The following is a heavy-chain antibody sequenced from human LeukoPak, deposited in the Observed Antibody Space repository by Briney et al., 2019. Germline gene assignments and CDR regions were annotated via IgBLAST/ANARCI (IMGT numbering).Heavy chain of an antibody. D-gene: IGHD2-15*01. CDR3: ATLYCSGGSCYSYYFDY. V-gene: IGHV1-2*02. J-gene: IGHJ4*02. Sequence: ASVKVSCKASGYTFTGYYMHWVRQAPGQGLEWMGWINPNSGGTNYAQKFQGRVTMTRNTSISTAYMELSSLRSEDTAVYYCATLYCSGGSCYSYYFDYWGQGTLVTVSS. CDR2: INPNSGGT. CDR1: GYTFTGYY.